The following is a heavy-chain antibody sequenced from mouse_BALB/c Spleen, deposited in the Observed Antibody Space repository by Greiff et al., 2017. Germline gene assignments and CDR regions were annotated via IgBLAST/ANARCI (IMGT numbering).Heavy chain of an antibody. D-gene: IGHD2-1*01. Sequence: DVMLVESGGDLVKPGGSLKLSCAASGFTFSSYGMSWVRQTPDKRLEWVATISSGGSYTYYPDSVKGRFTISRDNAKNTLYLQMSSLKSEDTAMYYCARDGNLYYFDYWGQGTTLTVSS. CDR1: GFTFSSYG. CDR2: ISSGGSYT. V-gene: IGHV5-6*02. CDR3: ARDGNLYYFDY. J-gene: IGHJ2*01.